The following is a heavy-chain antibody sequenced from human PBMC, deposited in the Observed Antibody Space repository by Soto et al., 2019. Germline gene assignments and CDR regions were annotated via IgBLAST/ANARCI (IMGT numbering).Heavy chain of an antibody. V-gene: IGHV3-23*01. CDR3: ATDSFFGRMVRVVMPQH. J-gene: IGHJ1*01. CDR1: GFTFSSYA. CDR2: ISGSGGST. D-gene: IGHD3-10*01. Sequence: GGSLRLSCAASGFTFSSYAMSWVRQAPGKGLEWVSAISGSGGSTYYADSVKGRFTISRDNSKNTLYLQMNSLRAEDTAAYYCATDSFFGRMVRVVMPQHRGEGTLVTVSS.